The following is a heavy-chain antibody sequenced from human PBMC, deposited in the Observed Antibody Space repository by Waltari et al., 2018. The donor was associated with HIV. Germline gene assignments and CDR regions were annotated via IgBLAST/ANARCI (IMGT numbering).Heavy chain of an antibody. V-gene: IGHV1-8*01. CDR1: GNTFETND. D-gene: IGHD3-3*01. CDR2: IKRNIGKT. Sequence: QVQLAQSGAAVRRPGASVEVSCQAPGNTFETNDINWMRQGAGRGLEWMGWIKRNIGKTGFLHQVEGRIIRTANLSVNSIYMQLHNLTFHDTAIYYCASGLRGALFGDLWGHGSLVTVAP. J-gene: IGHJ4*01. CDR3: ASGLRGALFGDL.